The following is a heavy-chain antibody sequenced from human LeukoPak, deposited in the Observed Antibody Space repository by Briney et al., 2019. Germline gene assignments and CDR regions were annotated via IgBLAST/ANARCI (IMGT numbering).Heavy chain of an antibody. CDR1: GGSISSSSYY. CDR2: IYYSGST. CDR3: PSQQFLEWFVDY. D-gene: IGHD3-3*01. V-gene: IGHV4-39*01. J-gene: IGHJ4*02. Sequence: SETLSLTCTVSGGSISSSSYYWGWIRQPPGKGLEWIGSIYYSGSTYYNPSLKSRVTISVDTSKNQFSLKLSAVTAADTAVYYPPSQQFLEWFVDYWGQGTLVTVSS.